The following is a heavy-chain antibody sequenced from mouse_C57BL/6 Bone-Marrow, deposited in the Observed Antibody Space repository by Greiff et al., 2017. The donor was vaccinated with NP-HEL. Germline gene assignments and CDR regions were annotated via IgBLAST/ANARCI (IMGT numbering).Heavy chain of an antibody. CDR1: GFTFSDYG. CDR2: ISSGSSTI. J-gene: IGHJ4*01. V-gene: IGHV5-17*01. CDR3: ARPSYYGSSYDAMDY. Sequence: EVKLVESGGGLVKPGGSLKLSCAASGFTFSDYGMHWVRQAPEKGLEWVAYISSGSSTIYYADIVKGRFPISRDNAKNTLFLQMTSLRSEDTAMYYCARPSYYGSSYDAMDYWGQETSVTVSS. D-gene: IGHD1-1*01.